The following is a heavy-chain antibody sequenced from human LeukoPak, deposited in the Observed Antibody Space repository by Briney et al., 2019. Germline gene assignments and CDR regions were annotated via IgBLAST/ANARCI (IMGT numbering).Heavy chain of an antibody. Sequence: SETLSLTCTVSGGSISSGSYYWSWIRQPAGKGLEWIGRIYTSGSTNYTPSLKSRVTISVDTSKNQFSLKLSSVTAADTAVYYCARADCSSTSCPFLYYYYMDVWGKGTTVTVSS. J-gene: IGHJ6*03. CDR1: GGSISSGSYY. V-gene: IGHV4-61*02. CDR2: IYTSGST. CDR3: ARADCSSTSCPFLYYYYMDV. D-gene: IGHD2-2*01.